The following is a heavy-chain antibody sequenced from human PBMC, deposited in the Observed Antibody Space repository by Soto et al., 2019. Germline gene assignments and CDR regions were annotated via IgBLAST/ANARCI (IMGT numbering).Heavy chain of an antibody. V-gene: IGHV3-11*01. CDR2: ISSSGSTI. J-gene: IGHJ4*02. CDR1: GFTFSDYY. Sequence: GGSLRLSCAASGFTFSDYYMSWIRQAPGKGLEWVSYISSSGSTIYYADSVKGRFTISRDNAKNSLYLQMNSLRAEDTAVYYCARDLGGSWGPWTKGGMGGADYWGQGTLVTVSS. CDR3: ARDLGGSWGPWTKGGMGGADY. D-gene: IGHD1-26*01.